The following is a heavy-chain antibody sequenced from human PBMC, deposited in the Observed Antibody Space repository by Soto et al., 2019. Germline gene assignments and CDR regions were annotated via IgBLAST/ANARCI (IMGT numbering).Heavy chain of an antibody. D-gene: IGHD3-22*01. CDR3: ASDRRDYYDSSGYYYTGAFDI. Sequence: QVQLVESGGGVVQPGRSLRLSCAASGFTFSSYGMHWVRQAPGKGLEWVAVIWYDGSNKYYADSVKGRFTISRDNSKNTLYLQMNSLRAEDTAVYYCASDRRDYYDSSGYYYTGAFDIGGQGTMVTVST. J-gene: IGHJ3*02. CDR2: IWYDGSNK. CDR1: GFTFSSYG. V-gene: IGHV3-33*01.